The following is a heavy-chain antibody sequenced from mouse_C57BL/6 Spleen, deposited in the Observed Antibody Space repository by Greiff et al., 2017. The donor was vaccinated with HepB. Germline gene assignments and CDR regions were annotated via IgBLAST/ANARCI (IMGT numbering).Heavy chain of an antibody. CDR2: INPGSGGT. V-gene: IGHV1-54*01. CDR3: ARYGYSNYVGFAY. D-gene: IGHD2-5*01. CDR1: GYAFTNYL. J-gene: IGHJ3*01. Sequence: QVQLKQSGAELVRPGTSVKVSCKASGYAFTNYLIEWVKQRPGQGLEWIGVINPGSGGTNYNEKFKGKATLTADKSSSTAYMQPSSLTSEDSAVYFWARYGYSNYVGFAYWGQGTLVTVSA.